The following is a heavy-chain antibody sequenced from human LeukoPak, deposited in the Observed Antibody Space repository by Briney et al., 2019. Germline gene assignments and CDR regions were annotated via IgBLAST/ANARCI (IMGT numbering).Heavy chain of an antibody. V-gene: IGHV3-7*01. CDR3: AREAAEQQLVGWFDP. J-gene: IGHJ5*02. Sequence: GGSLRLSCAVSGFTFSSAWMNWVRQAPGKGLEWVANIKQDGSEKYYVDSVKGRFTISRDNAKSSLYLQMNSLRAEDTAVYYCAREAAEQQLVGWFDPWGQGTLVTVSS. D-gene: IGHD6-13*01. CDR1: GFTFSSAW. CDR2: IKQDGSEK.